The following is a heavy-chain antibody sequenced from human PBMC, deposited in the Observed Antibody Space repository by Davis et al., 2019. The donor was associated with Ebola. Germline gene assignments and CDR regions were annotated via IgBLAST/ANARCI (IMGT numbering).Heavy chain of an antibody. D-gene: IGHD5-24*01. CDR2: ISSSSSYI. V-gene: IGHV3-21*01. Sequence: GESLKISCAASGFTFSSYSMNWVRQAPGKGLEWVSSISSSSSYIYYADSVKGRFTISRDNSKNTLYLQMNSLRAEDTAVYYCAKADGYNSYWGQGTLVTVSS. CDR3: AKADGYNSY. CDR1: GFTFSSYS. J-gene: IGHJ4*02.